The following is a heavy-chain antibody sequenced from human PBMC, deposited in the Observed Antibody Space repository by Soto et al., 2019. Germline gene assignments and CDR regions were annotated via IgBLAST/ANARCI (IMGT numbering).Heavy chain of an antibody. CDR3: ARVGVGAYHFDY. Sequence: EVQLVESGGGLVQPGGSLRLSCAASGFTFNTYWMHWVRQAPGKGLVWVSRINTDGRTTNYADSVEGRFTISRDNAKNTLYLQMNSLRAEDTAVYYCARVGVGAYHFDYWGQGTLVTVSS. CDR2: INTDGRTT. J-gene: IGHJ4*02. CDR1: GFTFNTYW. D-gene: IGHD1-26*01. V-gene: IGHV3-74*01.